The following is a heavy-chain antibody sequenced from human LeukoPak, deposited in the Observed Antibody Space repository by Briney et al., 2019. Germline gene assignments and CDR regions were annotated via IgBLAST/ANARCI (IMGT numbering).Heavy chain of an antibody. V-gene: IGHV3-49*04. CDR3: TGSYGYGPYVY. CDR1: GFTFSDYA. J-gene: IGHJ4*02. D-gene: IGHD5-18*01. Sequence: GGPLRLSCTASGFTFSDYAMSWVRQAPGKGLEWVGFIRSKVYGGTTEYAASVKGRFSISRDDSKSIAYLQMNSLKTEDTAVYYCTGSYGYGPYVYWGQGTLVTVSS. CDR2: IRSKVYGGTT.